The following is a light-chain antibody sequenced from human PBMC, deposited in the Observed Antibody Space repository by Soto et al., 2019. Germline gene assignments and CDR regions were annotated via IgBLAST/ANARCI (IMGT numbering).Light chain of an antibody. CDR3: QQYNSFPT. J-gene: IGKJ1*01. CDR2: KAS. Sequence: DIQMTQSPSTLSASVGDRVTITCRASQSISNWLAWYQQKPGKAPKLLIYKASSLESGVPSRFSGSGSGTEFTLTISSLQPDDFATYYCQQYNSFPTFGQGTKVEIK. CDR1: QSISNW. V-gene: IGKV1-5*03.